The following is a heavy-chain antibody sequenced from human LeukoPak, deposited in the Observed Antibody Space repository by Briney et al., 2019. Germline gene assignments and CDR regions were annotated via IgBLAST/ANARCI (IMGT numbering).Heavy chain of an antibody. CDR2: IKQDGSEK. CDR1: GFTFSSYW. V-gene: IGHV3-7*01. Sequence: GGSLRLSCAASGFTFSSYWMGWVRQAPGKGLEWVANIKQDGSEKNYVDSVKGRFIISRDNTKNSLYMQVTSLRVEDTAVYYCARDSPFGVYWGQGALVTVSS. J-gene: IGHJ4*02. D-gene: IGHD3-10*01. CDR3: ARDSPFGVY.